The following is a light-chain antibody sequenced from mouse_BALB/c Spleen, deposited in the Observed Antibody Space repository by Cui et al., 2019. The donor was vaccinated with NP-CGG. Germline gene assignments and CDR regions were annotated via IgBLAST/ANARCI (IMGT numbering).Light chain of an antibody. CDR2: GTN. CDR3: ALWYSNHWV. Sequence: QAVVTQESAPTTLPGETVTLTCRSSTGAVTTSNYANWVQEKPDHFFTGLIGGTNNRAPGIPARFSGSLIGDKAALTITGAQTEDEAIYFCALWYSNHWVFGGGTKLTVL. V-gene: IGLV1*01. CDR1: TGAVTTSNY. J-gene: IGLJ1*01.